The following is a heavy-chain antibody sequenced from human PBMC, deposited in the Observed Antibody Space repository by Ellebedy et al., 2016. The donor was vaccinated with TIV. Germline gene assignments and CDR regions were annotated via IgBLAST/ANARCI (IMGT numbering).Heavy chain of an antibody. CDR3: VRDYYWSFDF. Sequence: GGSLRLSXEASGFTFSDHSMNWVRQAPGKGLEWISYIRSSPPITSYADSVKGRFTISRDNAENSLSLQMDSLRDEDTAVYYCVRDYYWSFDFWGQGILVTVSS. CDR1: GFTFSDHS. D-gene: IGHD2-8*01. V-gene: IGHV3-48*02. CDR2: IRSSPPIT. J-gene: IGHJ4*02.